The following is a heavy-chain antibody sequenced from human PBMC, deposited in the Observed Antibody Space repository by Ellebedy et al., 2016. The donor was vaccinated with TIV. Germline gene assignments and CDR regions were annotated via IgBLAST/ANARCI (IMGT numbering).Heavy chain of an antibody. J-gene: IGHJ6*02. D-gene: IGHD2-2*01. V-gene: IGHV3-33*01. Sequence: GESLKISCAASGFTFSSYGMHWVRQAPGKGLEWVAVIWYEGSNKYYADSVKGRFTISRDNSKNSLSLQINSLRAEDTAVYYCVRIMKYQLLGYLGYYYGMDVWGQGTTVTVSS. CDR1: GFTFSSYG. CDR2: IWYEGSNK. CDR3: VRIMKYQLLGYLGYYYGMDV.